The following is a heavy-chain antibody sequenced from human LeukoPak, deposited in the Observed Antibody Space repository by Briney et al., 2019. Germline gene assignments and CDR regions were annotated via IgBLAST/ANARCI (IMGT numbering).Heavy chain of an antibody. Sequence: QPGGSLRLSCAASEFTVSSTYITWLRQAPGKGLEWVSVIYPGGNALYADSVKGRFTISRDISKNIVYLQINNLRVEDTAVYYCARDRRRGLRHAFDIWGQGTVVTVSS. D-gene: IGHD5-12*01. CDR2: IYPGGNA. CDR1: EFTVSSTY. V-gene: IGHV3-53*01. CDR3: ARDRRRGLRHAFDI. J-gene: IGHJ3*02.